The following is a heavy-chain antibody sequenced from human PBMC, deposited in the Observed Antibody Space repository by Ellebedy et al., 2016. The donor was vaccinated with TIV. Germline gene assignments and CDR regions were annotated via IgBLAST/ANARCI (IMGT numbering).Heavy chain of an antibody. CDR3: ARTLTKIRGVLIGSFFDL. Sequence: SETLSLTXTVSGASISTFYWGWIRQPPGKGLEWIGYSGSTNSNPSLKSRVTISLDTSKNHFSLKLSSVTAADTAVYYCARTLTKIRGVLIGSFFDLWGRGTPVNVSS. CDR1: GASISTFY. J-gene: IGHJ2*01. D-gene: IGHD3-10*01. CDR2: SGST. V-gene: IGHV4-59*12.